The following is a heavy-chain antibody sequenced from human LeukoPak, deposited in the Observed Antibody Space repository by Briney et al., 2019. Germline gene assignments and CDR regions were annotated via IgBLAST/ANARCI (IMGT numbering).Heavy chain of an antibody. J-gene: IGHJ3*02. V-gene: IGHV4-31*03. CDR1: GGSISSGGYY. CDR2: IYYSGST. CDR3: ARDSYYYDSSGYTPKYAFDI. Sequence: SETLSLTCTVSGGSISSGGYYWSWIRQHPGKSLEWIGYIYYSGSTYYNPSLKSRVTISVDTSKNQFSLKLSSVTAADTAVYYCARDSYYYDSSGYTPKYAFDIWGQGTMVTVSS. D-gene: IGHD3-22*01.